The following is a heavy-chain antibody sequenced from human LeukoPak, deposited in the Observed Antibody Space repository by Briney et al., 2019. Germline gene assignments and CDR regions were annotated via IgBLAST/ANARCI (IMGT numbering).Heavy chain of an antibody. CDR3: AKDRLARDCSGGSCYSFGMDV. CDR1: GFTFSSYS. J-gene: IGHJ6*02. D-gene: IGHD2-15*01. V-gene: IGHV3-21*01. Sequence: GGSLRLSCAASGFTFSSYSMNWVRQAPGKGLEWVSSISSSSSYIYYADSVKGRFTISRDNAKNSLYLQMNSLRAEDTAVYYCAKDRLARDCSGGSCYSFGMDVWGQGTTVTVSS. CDR2: ISSSSSYI.